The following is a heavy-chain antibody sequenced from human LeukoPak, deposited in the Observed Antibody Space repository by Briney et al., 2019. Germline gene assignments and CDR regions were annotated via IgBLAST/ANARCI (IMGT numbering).Heavy chain of an antibody. D-gene: IGHD1-26*01. CDR2: INHDGSEQ. CDR3: ARVLVGGTNWFDP. J-gene: IGHJ5*02. V-gene: IGHV3-7*02. CDR1: GFTFSSYW. Sequence: GESLTLSCAASGFTFSSYWMSWVRQAPGKGLEWVANINHDGSEQYYVDPVKGRFTISSVNAKNSPYLQISSLRAEDTSVYYCARVLVGGTNWFDPWGQGTLVTVSS.